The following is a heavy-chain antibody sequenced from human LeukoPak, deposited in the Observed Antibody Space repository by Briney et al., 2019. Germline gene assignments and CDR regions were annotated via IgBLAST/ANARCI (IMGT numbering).Heavy chain of an antibody. CDR1: GGTFSSYA. J-gene: IGHJ4*02. D-gene: IGHD3-10*01. CDR3: TREHRGGYYFDY. V-gene: IGHV1-69*01. CDR2: IIPIFGTA. Sequence: GASVKVSCKASGGTFSSYAISWVRQAPGQALEWMGGIIPIFGTANYAQKFQGRVTITADESTSTAYMELSSLRSEDTAVYYCTREHRGGYYFDYWGQGTLVTVSS.